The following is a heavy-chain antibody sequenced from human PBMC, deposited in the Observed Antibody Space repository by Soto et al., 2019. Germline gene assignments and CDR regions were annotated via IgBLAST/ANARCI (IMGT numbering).Heavy chain of an antibody. D-gene: IGHD6-13*01. Sequence: SQTLSLTCAISGDSVSSNSAAWNWIRQSPSRGLEWLGRTYYRSKWYNDYAVSVKSRITINPDTSKNQFSLQLNSVTPEDTAVYYCARENIAAAGRGLCYGMDVWGQGTTVTRLL. J-gene: IGHJ6*02. V-gene: IGHV6-1*01. CDR1: GDSVSSNSAA. CDR2: TYYRSKWYN. CDR3: ARENIAAAGRGLCYGMDV.